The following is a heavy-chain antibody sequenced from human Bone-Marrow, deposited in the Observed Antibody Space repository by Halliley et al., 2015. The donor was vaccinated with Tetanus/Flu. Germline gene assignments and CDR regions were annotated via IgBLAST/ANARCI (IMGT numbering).Heavy chain of an antibody. D-gene: IGHD6-19*01. CDR3: ARDLGLGIGVAGTEGH. Sequence: WVSIIYSGGSTYYTDSVEGRFTISRDISKNTVYLQMSSLRAEDTAVYYCARDLGLGIGVAGTEGHWGQGTLVTVSS. V-gene: IGHV3-53*01. J-gene: IGHJ4*02. CDR2: IYSGGST.